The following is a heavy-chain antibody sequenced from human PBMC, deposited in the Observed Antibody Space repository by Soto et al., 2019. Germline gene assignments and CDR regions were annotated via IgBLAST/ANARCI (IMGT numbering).Heavy chain of an antibody. Sequence: QVQLQESGPGLVKPSQTLSLTCTVSGGSISSGDYYWSWIRQPPGKGLEWIGYIYYSGSTYYNPSXXTRVTLSVDTXXNXFXXKLSSETAADTAVYYCARGGHIVVVTATPYWYFDLWGRGTLVTVSS. CDR3: ARGGHIVVVTATPYWYFDL. J-gene: IGHJ2*01. CDR1: GGSISSGDYY. D-gene: IGHD2-21*02. V-gene: IGHV4-30-4*01. CDR2: IYYSGST.